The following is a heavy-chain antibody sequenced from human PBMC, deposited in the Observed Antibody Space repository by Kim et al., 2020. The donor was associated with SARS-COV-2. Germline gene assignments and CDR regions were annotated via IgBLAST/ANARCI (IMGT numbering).Heavy chain of an antibody. CDR1: GYIFTAYY. CDR2: INSNNGYT. J-gene: IGHJ4*02. D-gene: IGHD6-25*01. V-gene: IGHV1-2*02. CDR3: ARADPLGSGFPYYYFDY. Sequence: ASVKVSCRASGYIFTAYYIYWLRQAPGQGLEWLGWINSNNGYTENAQKFQGRVTMTTDPSIRTLYMELNSLTSDDTAMYYCARADPLGSGFPYYYFDYWGQGALVTVSS.